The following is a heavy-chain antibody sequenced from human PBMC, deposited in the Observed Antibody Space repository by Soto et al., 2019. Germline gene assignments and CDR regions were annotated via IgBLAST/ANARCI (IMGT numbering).Heavy chain of an antibody. CDR2: MSYDGSNK. Sequence: QVHLVESGGGVVQPGRSLRLSCAASGFTISNYAMHRVRQAPGKGLEWVTVMSYDGSNKYYADSVKGRFTISRDNSKNTLYLQMNSLRAEDTAVYYCARGGIHVAGKDYWGQGTLVTVSS. V-gene: IGHV3-30*04. J-gene: IGHJ4*02. D-gene: IGHD6-19*01. CDR1: GFTISNYA. CDR3: ARGGIHVAGKDY.